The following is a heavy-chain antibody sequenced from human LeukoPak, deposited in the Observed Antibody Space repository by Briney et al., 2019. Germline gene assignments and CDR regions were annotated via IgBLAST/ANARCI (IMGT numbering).Heavy chain of an antibody. V-gene: IGHV3-7*05. J-gene: IGHJ4*02. CDR3: ISGSYFDN. D-gene: IGHD2-15*01. Sequence: GESLKISCAASGFTFSTYWMSWVRQAPGKGLECVANIKPDGSEKYYVDSVKGRLTISRDNAKNSLYLQMNSLRAENTAVYYCISGSYFDNWGQGTLVTVSS. CDR2: IKPDGSEK. CDR1: GFTFSTYW.